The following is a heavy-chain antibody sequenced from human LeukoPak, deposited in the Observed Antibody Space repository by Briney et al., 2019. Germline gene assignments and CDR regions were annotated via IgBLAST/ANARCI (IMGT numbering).Heavy chain of an antibody. V-gene: IGHV4-4*02. Sequence: SETLSLTCTVSGGSISSSNWWSWVRQPPGKGLEWIGEIYHSGSTNYNPSLKSRVTISVDKSKNQFSLKLSSVTAADTAVYYCARWSLAAAGTYYFDYWGQGTLVTVSS. CDR1: GGSISSSNW. D-gene: IGHD6-13*01. CDR3: ARWSLAAAGTYYFDY. J-gene: IGHJ4*02. CDR2: IYHSGST.